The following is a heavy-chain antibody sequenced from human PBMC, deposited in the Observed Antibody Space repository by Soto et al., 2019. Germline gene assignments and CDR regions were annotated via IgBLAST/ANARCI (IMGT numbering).Heavy chain of an antibody. CDR1: GSSVISGSYY. J-gene: IGHJ5*02. CDR3: ASALYCSGGSCSFDP. D-gene: IGHD2-15*01. Sequence: SETLSLTCTFHGSSVISGSYYWSWIRQPPGKGLEWIGYIYYSGSTNYNPSLKSRVTISVDTSKNQFSLKLSSVTAADTAVYYCASALYCSGGSCSFDPWGQGTLVTVS. CDR2: IYYSGST. V-gene: IGHV4-61*01.